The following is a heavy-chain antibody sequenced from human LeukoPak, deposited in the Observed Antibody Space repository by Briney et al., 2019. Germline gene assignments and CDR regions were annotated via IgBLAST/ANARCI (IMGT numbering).Heavy chain of an antibody. D-gene: IGHD4-17*01. J-gene: IGHJ4*02. V-gene: IGHV1-3*01. Sequence: ASVKVSCKASGYTFTSYGISWVRQAPGQGLEWMGWINAGNGNTKYSQKFQGRVTITRDTSASTAYMELSSLRSEDTAVYYCARRGDYALDYWGQGTLVTVSS. CDR3: ARRGDYALDY. CDR2: INAGNGNT. CDR1: GYTFTSYG.